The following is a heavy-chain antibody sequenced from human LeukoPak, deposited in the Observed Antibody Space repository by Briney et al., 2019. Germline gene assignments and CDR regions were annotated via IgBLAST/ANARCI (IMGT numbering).Heavy chain of an antibody. Sequence: GGSLRLSCAASGFTFSSYWMSWVRQAPGKGLEWVANIKQDGSEKYCVDSVKGRFTISRDNAKNSLYLQMNSLRAEDTAVYYCARDTLAVAGNTPQFDYWGQGTLVTVSS. CDR1: GFTFSSYW. CDR2: IKQDGSEK. D-gene: IGHD6-19*01. J-gene: IGHJ4*02. V-gene: IGHV3-7*03. CDR3: ARDTLAVAGNTPQFDY.